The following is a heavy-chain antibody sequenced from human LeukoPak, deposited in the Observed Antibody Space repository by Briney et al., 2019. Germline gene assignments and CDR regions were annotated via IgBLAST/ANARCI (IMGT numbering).Heavy chain of an antibody. D-gene: IGHD3-22*01. CDR1: EFTFSNYW. J-gene: IGHJ4*02. V-gene: IGHV3-7*01. CDR2: IKQDGSEK. CDR3: GRGLGTYDSSELTWPMISF. Sequence: GGSLRLSCAASEFTFSNYWMTWVRQAPGKGLEWVANIKQDGSEKYYVDSVKGRFTISRDNAKNSLYLQMDSLRAEDTAVYFCGRGLGTYDSSELTWPMISFWGQGTLVTVSS.